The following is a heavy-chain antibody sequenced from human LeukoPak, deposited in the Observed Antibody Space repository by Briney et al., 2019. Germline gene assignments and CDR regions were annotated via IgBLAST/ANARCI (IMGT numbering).Heavy chain of an antibody. Sequence: GASVKVSCKASGGTFSSYAISWVRQAPGQGPEWKGAINPFFGTANYAQKFQGRLTTTADKSTSTAYMELSSLRSEDSAVYYCAREKPRGYSYGSPFDYWGQGTLVTVSS. CDR2: INPFFGTA. V-gene: IGHV1-69*06. J-gene: IGHJ4*02. CDR3: AREKPRGYSYGSPFDY. CDR1: GGTFSSYA. D-gene: IGHD5-18*01.